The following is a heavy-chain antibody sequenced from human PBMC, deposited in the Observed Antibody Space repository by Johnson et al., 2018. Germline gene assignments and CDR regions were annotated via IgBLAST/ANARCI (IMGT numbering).Heavy chain of an antibody. Sequence: VQLQESGGGLVQPGGSLKLSCAASGFTFSTYSMSWVRQAPGKGLEWVSYISSSSRSIYNAYSVKGRFTISRDNSKNTLYLQMNSLRAEDTAVYYCARDQSGTFDIWGQGTMVTVSS. V-gene: IGHV3-48*01. D-gene: IGHD1-26*01. CDR2: ISSSSRSI. CDR3: ARDQSGTFDI. J-gene: IGHJ3*02. CDR1: GFTFSTYS.